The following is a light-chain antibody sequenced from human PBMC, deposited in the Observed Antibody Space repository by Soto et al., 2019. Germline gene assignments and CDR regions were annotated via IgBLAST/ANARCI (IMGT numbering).Light chain of an antibody. CDR1: QGISIY. CDR2: GAS. V-gene: IGKV1-39*01. CDR3: QQTYTTPEIT. J-gene: IGKJ5*01. Sequence: IQMTQSPSSLSASVGDSVTITCRASQGISIYLNWYQLKPGKAPNLLMYGASYLKSGVPTRFSGSGSGTDFTLTISRLQPEDFAIYYCQQTYTTPEITFGQGTRLEIK.